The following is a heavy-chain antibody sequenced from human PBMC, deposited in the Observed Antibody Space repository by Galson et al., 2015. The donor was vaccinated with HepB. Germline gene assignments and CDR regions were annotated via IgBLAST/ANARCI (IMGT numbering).Heavy chain of an antibody. CDR2: INSNSGDT. J-gene: IGHJ1*01. V-gene: IGHV1-2*06. CDR1: GYTFTGYY. D-gene: IGHD3-22*01. Sequence: SVKVSCKASGYTFTGYYMHWVRQAPGQGLEWMGRINSNSGDTKYAQEFQGRVIMTRDTSINTAYMDLSSLRSDDTAVYYCARGDSSSSSGEYWGQGTLVTVSS. CDR3: ARGDSSSSSGEY.